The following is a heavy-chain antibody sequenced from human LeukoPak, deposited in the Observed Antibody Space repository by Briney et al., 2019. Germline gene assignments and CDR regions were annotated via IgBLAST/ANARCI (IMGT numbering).Heavy chain of an antibody. CDR1: GSSISSYY. Sequence: SETLSLTCTVSGSSISSYYWSWIRQPAGKGLEWIAYTYYSGSTNYNPSLKSRVSISIDTSKNQFSLRLSSVTAADTAVYYCARHSTEYKYAMDVWGQGTTVTVSS. J-gene: IGHJ6*02. CDR3: ARHSTEYKYAMDV. V-gene: IGHV4-59*08. CDR2: TYYSGST. D-gene: IGHD2-2*01.